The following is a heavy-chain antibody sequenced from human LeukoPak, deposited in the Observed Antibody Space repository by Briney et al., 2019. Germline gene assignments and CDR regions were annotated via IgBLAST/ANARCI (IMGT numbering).Heavy chain of an antibody. CDR2: ISAYNGNT. D-gene: IGHD6-19*01. Sequence: GASVKVSCKASGYTFTSYGISLVRQAPGQGLEWMGWISAYNGNTNYAQKLQGRVTMTTDTSTSTAYVELRSLRSDDTAVYYCARVRYDGIAVDNYWGQGTLVTVSS. V-gene: IGHV1-18*01. CDR1: GYTFTSYG. CDR3: ARVRYDGIAVDNY. J-gene: IGHJ4*02.